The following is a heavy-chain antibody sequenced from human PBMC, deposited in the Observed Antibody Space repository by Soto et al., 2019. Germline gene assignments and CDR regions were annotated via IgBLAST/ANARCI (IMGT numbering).Heavy chain of an antibody. J-gene: IGHJ4*02. Sequence: EVQLVESGGGLVKPGESLRLSCAESGFTFSGYSMNWVRQAPGKGLEWVSSISTNSDYIYYADSVKGRFTISRDNAKNSLFLQMTGVRVEGAAVFYCARATRGGYKEGFDYWGQGTLVTVSS. CDR1: GFTFSGYS. CDR3: ARATRGGYKEGFDY. V-gene: IGHV3-21*01. D-gene: IGHD5-12*01. CDR2: ISTNSDYI.